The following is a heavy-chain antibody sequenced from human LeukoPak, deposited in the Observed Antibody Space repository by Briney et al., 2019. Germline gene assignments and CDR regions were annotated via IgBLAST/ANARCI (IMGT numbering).Heavy chain of an antibody. CDR1: GFTFSSYA. Sequence: GGSLRLSCAASGFTFSSYAMSWVRQAPGKGLEWVSAISGSGGSTYYADSVKGRFSISRDNSRNTLNLQMNSLRAEDTAVYYCAKAPSGNDLVDYWGQGTLVTVSS. J-gene: IGHJ4*02. V-gene: IGHV3-23*01. CDR2: ISGSGGST. D-gene: IGHD5-12*01. CDR3: AKAPSGNDLVDY.